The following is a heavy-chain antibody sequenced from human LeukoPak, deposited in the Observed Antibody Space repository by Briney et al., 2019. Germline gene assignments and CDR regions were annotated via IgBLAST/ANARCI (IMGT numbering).Heavy chain of an antibody. CDR3: ARDRYYGSGR. CDR2: ISGSDDST. J-gene: IGHJ2*01. CDR1: GFTFSSYA. Sequence: GGSLRLSCAASGFTFSSYAMNWVRQAPGKGLEWVSGISGSDDSTYYADSGKGRFTISRDNAKNSLYLQMNSLRAEDTAVYYCARDRYYGSGRWGRGTLVTVSS. D-gene: IGHD3-10*01. V-gene: IGHV3-23*01.